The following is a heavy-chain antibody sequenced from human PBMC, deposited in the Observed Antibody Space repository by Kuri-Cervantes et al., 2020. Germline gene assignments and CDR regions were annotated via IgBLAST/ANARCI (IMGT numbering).Heavy chain of an antibody. D-gene: IGHD6-19*01. CDR1: GDIFSNYA. J-gene: IGHJ6*03. CDR2: IIPMSGTI. CDR3: ASARKTHSSGWGDYYYYMDV. V-gene: IGHV1-69*13. Sequence: SVKVSCKASGDIFSNYAITWERQAPGQGLEWVGGIIPMSGTIDYAQKFQDRVTITSDESASTVYMELSSLRSEDTAVYYCASARKTHSSGWGDYYYYMDVWGKGTTVTVSS.